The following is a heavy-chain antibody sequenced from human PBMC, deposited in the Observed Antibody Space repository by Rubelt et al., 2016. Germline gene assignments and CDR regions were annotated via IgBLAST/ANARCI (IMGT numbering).Heavy chain of an antibody. Sequence: GRFTISRDSSKNTLYLQMNSLRGEDTAVYYCAREPEVGGYLDYWGQGTLVTVSS. CDR3: AREPEVGGYLDY. V-gene: IGHV3-23*01. J-gene: IGHJ4*02. D-gene: IGHD5-12*01.